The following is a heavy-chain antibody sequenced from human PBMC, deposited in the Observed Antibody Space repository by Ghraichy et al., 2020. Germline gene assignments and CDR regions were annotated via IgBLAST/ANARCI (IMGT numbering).Heavy chain of an antibody. V-gene: IGHV3-23*01. CDR2: ISTGGTTT. CDR3: AKAWGNCSGGTCPSYNWFDP. D-gene: IGHD2-15*01. Sequence: GGSLRLSCAASGFSFSNYVLTWVRQAPGKGLEWVSTISTGGTTTYYADSVKGRFTISRDNSQNTLYLQMNSLRVEDTAVYYFAKAWGNCSGGTCPSYNWFDPWGQGTLVTVPS. CDR1: GFSFSNYV. J-gene: IGHJ5*02.